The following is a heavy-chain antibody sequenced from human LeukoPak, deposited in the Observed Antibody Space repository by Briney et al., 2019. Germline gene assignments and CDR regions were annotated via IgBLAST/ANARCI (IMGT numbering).Heavy chain of an antibody. V-gene: IGHV3-53*01. D-gene: IGHD4-23*01. Sequence: AGGSLRLSCAASGFTVSSNYMSWVRQAPGKGLEWVSIIYSGGNTYYADSVKGRFTISRDDSKNTVYLQMNSLSADDTAVYYCVRNLNDGGDYWGQGTLVTVSS. CDR3: VRNLNDGGDY. J-gene: IGHJ4*02. CDR1: GFTVSSNY. CDR2: IYSGGNT.